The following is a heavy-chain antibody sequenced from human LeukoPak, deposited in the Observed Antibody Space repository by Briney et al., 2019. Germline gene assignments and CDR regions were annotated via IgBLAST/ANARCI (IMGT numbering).Heavy chain of an antibody. V-gene: IGHV3-21*01. CDR2: ISSSSSNI. D-gene: IGHD1-26*01. CDR3: ARGIVGATSLFWFDP. CDR1: GFTFSSYS. Sequence: GGSLRLSCAASGFTFSSYSMNWVRQAPGKGLEWVSSISSSSSNIYYADSVKGRFTISRDNAKNSLYLQMNSLRAEDTAVYYCARGIVGATSLFWFDPWGQGTLVTVSS. J-gene: IGHJ5*02.